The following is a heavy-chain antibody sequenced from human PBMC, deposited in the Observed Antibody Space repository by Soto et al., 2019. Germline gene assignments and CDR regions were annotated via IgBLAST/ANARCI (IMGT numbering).Heavy chain of an antibody. J-gene: IGHJ4*02. Sequence: EASVKVSCKASGYTFTTFGITWVRLAPGQGLEWMGWISTSTGNTNYAHKFQGRVTLTTDASTRTAYMELKSLTSDDTAVYFCARSPRVIVAAKGTLDYWGQGTLVTVSS. CDR2: ISTSTGNT. D-gene: IGHD5-12*01. V-gene: IGHV1-18*04. CDR3: ARSPRVIVAAKGTLDY. CDR1: GYTFTTFG.